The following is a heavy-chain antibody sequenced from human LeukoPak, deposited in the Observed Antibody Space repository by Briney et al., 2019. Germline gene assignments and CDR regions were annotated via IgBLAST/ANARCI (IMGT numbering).Heavy chain of an antibody. D-gene: IGHD2-2*01. CDR2: IYYSGST. J-gene: IGHJ3*02. CDR1: GGSISSHY. V-gene: IGHV4-59*11. Sequence: SETLSLTCTVSGGSISSHYWSWIRQPPGKGLEWIGYIYYSGSTNYNPSLKSRVTISVGTSKNQFSLKLSSVTAADTAVYYCARDVVGDIVVVPATDAFDIWGQGTMVTVSS. CDR3: ARDVVGDIVVVPATDAFDI.